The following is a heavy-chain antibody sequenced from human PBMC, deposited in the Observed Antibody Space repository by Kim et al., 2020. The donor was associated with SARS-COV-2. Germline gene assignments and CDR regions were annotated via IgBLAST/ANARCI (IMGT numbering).Heavy chain of an antibody. Sequence: GGSLRLSCAASGFTFSNYGMTWVRQAPGKGLEWVSSISLGGTTIFYADSVKGRFTISRDNSKSTVFLQMNSLRDEDTALYYCAKHGDSSSRPYYFDYSGQGTLVTVSS. D-gene: IGHD6-6*01. CDR3: AKHGDSSSRPYYFDY. J-gene: IGHJ4*02. CDR2: ISLGGTTI. CDR1: GFTFSNYG. V-gene: IGHV3-23*01.